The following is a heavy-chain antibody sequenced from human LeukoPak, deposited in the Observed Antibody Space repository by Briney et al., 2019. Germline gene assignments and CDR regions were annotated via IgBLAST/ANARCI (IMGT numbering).Heavy chain of an antibody. CDR2: MNPNSGNT. CDR3: ARLMGELSLLYYYYYMDV. CDR1: GYTFTSYD. J-gene: IGHJ6*03. D-gene: IGHD3-16*02. Sequence: ASVKVSCKASGYTFTSYDINWVRQATGQGLEWMGWMNPNSGNTGYAQKFQGRVTITRNTSISTAYMELSSLRSEDTAVCYCARLMGELSLLYYYYYMDVWGKGTTVTVSS. V-gene: IGHV1-8*03.